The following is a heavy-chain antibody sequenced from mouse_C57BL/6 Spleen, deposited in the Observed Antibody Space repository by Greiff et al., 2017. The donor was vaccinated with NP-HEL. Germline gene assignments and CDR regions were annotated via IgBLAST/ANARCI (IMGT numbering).Heavy chain of an antibody. Sequence: DVKLQESGPGLVKPSQSLSLTCSVTGYSITSGYYWNWIRQFPGNKLEWMGYISYDGSNNYNPSLKNRSSITGDTSKNQIFLKLKSVTTEDTAKYYCAREGYFDVWGTGTTVTVSS. CDR1: GYSITSGYY. V-gene: IGHV3-6*01. CDR3: AREGYFDV. CDR2: ISYDGSN. J-gene: IGHJ1*03.